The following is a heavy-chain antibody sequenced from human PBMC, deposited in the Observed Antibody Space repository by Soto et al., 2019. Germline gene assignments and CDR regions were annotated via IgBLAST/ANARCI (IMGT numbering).Heavy chain of an antibody. V-gene: IGHV3-11*06. CDR1: GLPFSDHY. J-gene: IGHJ6*02. CDR2: INPSSSYT. CDR3: ARGHHSMDV. Sequence: PGGSLRLSCAASGLPFSDHYMSWIRQAPGKGLEWISYINPSSSYTHYADSVRGRFTIYRDNAENSLHLQMNSLRAEDTALYYCARGHHSMDVWGQGATVTVSS.